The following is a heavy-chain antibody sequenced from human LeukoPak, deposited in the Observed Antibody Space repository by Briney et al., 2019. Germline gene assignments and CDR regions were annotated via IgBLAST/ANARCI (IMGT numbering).Heavy chain of an antibody. J-gene: IGHJ6*02. CDR1: GFTFDDYA. V-gene: IGHV3-9*01. CDR3: AKDRTMVRGVSRAYWYGMDV. D-gene: IGHD3-10*01. CDR2: ISWNSGSI. Sequence: PVGSLRLSCAASGFTFDDYAMHWVRQAPGKGLEWVSGISWNSGSIGYADSVKGRFTISRDNAKNSLYLQMNSLRAEDTALYYCAKDRTMVRGVSRAYWYGMDVWGQGTTVTVSS.